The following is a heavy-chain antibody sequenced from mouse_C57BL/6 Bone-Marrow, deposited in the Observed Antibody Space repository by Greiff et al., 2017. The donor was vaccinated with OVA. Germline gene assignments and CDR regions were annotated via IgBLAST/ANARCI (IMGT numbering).Heavy chain of an antibody. Sequence: VQLQQPGAELVRPGSSVKLSCKASGYTFTSYWMDWVKQRPGQGLEWIGNIYPSDSETHYNQKFKDKATLTVDKSSSTAYMQLSSLTSEDSAVYYCARDYYGSRKGYAMDYWGQGTSVTVAS. CDR2: IYPSDSET. J-gene: IGHJ4*01. CDR1: GYTFTSYW. D-gene: IGHD1-1*01. V-gene: IGHV1-61*01. CDR3: ARDYYGSRKGYAMDY.